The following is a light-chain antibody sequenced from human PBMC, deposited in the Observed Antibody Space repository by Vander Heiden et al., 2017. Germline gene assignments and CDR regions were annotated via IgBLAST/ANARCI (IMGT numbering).Light chain of an antibody. CDR3: QQYNGYPWT. J-gene: IGKJ1*01. CDR2: KES. CDR1: QSISNW. Sequence: DIQMTQSPSTLSASVGDRVTITCRASQSISNWLDWYQQKPGKAPKRLIYKESILETGVPPRFSGSGSGSEFTLTISSLQPDDFATYYCQQYNGYPWTFGQGTKVEIK. V-gene: IGKV1-5*03.